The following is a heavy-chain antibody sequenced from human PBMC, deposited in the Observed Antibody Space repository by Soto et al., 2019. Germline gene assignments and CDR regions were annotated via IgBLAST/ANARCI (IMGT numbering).Heavy chain of an antibody. D-gene: IGHD3-16*01. J-gene: IGHJ4*02. Sequence: QVQLVESGGGVVQPGRSLRLSCAASGFSFSNYVLHWVRQAPGKGLEWVAVMSSGGGNKFYTDSVKGRFTISRDNSKNTVDLQMDSLRLEDTALYYCARWGTTGGLDFWGQGTLVSVSS. V-gene: IGHV3-30-3*01. CDR3: ARWGTTGGLDF. CDR1: GFSFSNYV. CDR2: MSSGGGNK.